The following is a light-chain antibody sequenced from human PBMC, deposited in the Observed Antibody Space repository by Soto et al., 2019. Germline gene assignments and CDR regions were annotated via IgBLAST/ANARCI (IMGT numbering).Light chain of an antibody. V-gene: IGLV2-23*01. CDR3: SSSASSSNYV. CDR2: EGS. J-gene: IGLJ2*01. Sequence: QSVLTQPASVSGSPGQSITISCTGTSSDVGSYNFVSWYQQHPGKAPKLMIFEGSKRSSGVSNRFSGSKSGNTASLSISGLQAEDEAHYCFSSSASSSNYVFGRGTKLTVL. CDR1: SSDVGSYNF.